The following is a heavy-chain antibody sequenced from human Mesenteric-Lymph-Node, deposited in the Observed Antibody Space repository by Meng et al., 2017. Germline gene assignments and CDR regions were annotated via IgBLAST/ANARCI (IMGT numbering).Heavy chain of an antibody. Sequence: SLIIAIFYVRIGSGRERWSCIRQHQGYDLDGIGYNYYSGSPYYTPHLKIRVNISVDTSKNPFTLKLSSVTAADTAVYYCARGSWFDHWGQGTLVTVSS. J-gene: IGHJ5*02. V-gene: IGHV4-31*11. CDR3: ARGSWFDH. CDR2: NYYSGSP. CDR1: YVRIGSGRER.